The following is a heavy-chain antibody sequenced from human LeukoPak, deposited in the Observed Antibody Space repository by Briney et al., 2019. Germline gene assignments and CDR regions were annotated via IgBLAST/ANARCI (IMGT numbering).Heavy chain of an antibody. CDR3: ARSLISAVIGMDV. V-gene: IGHV3-11*06. J-gene: IGHJ6*02. CDR1: GFTFSNYA. CDR2: ISGGSTYT. D-gene: IGHD3-3*01. Sequence: GGSLRLSCAASGFTFSNYAMSWIRQAPGKGLEWVSYISGGSTYTNYANSVKGRFTISRDNARNSLFLQMNSLTAEDTAIYYCARSLISAVIGMDVWGQGTAVTVSS.